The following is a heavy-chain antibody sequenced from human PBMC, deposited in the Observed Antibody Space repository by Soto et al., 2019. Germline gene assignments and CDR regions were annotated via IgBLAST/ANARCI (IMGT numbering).Heavy chain of an antibody. Sequence: PSQTLSLTCAISWGSVSSNTATWNWVRQSPSRGLEWLGRTYYRSNWNFDYALSVKSRITINPDTSKNQFSLQLNSLTPEDTAVYYCAGELDIHHGLGYWGPGTSVTVS. J-gene: IGHJ4*02. CDR1: WGSVSSNTAT. D-gene: IGHD3-3*02. CDR3: AGELDIHHGLGY. CDR2: TYYRSNWNF. V-gene: IGHV6-1*01.